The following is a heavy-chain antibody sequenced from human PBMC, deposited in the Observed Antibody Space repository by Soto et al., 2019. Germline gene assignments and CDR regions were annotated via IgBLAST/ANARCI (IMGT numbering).Heavy chain of an antibody. Sequence: QVQLVQSGAEVKKPGSSVKVSCKASGGTFSSYAISWVRQAPGQGLEWMGWIIPIFGTANYAKKFQGRVTITADESTSTAYLDLSSLRSADTAVYSCARGEGVYAVTPKTGMDVWGQGTTVPVS. J-gene: IGHJ6*02. CDR1: GGTFSSYA. CDR2: IIPIFGTA. CDR3: ARGEGVYAVTPKTGMDV. V-gene: IGHV1-69*01. D-gene: IGHD4-17*01.